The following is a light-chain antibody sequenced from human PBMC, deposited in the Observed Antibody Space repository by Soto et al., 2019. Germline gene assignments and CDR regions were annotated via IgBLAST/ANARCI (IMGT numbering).Light chain of an antibody. J-gene: IGKJ1*01. CDR1: QSVRSN. V-gene: IGKV3-15*01. CDR2: GAS. Sequence: EIVMTQSPATLSVSPGERVTLSCRASQSVRSNLAWYQQKPGQAPRLLISGASTRATGIPARFSGSGSGTEFTLTISSPQSEDFAVYYCHQYDNWQSFGQGTKVDIK. CDR3: HQYDNWQS.